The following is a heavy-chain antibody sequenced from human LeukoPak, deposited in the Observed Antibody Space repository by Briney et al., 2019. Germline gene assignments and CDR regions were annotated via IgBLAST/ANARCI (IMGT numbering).Heavy chain of an antibody. Sequence: PSETLSLTCAVSGGSVSSGSYYWSWIRQPPGKGLEWIGYIYYSGSTKYNPSLKSRVTISADTSKNQFSLKLSSVTAADTAVYYCARASGGRGNYALDYWGQGTLVTVSS. CDR3: ARASGGRGNYALDY. J-gene: IGHJ4*02. V-gene: IGHV4-61*01. D-gene: IGHD1-26*01. CDR1: GGSVSSGSYY. CDR2: IYYSGST.